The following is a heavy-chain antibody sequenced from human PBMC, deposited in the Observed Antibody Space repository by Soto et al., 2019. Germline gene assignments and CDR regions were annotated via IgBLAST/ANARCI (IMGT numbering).Heavy chain of an antibody. Sequence: SETLSLTCAVCGGPSSGYYWSWVRQPPGKGLVWIGEITHSGSTNYNPSLKSRVTISVDTAKNQFSLKLSSVTAADTAVYYCARANRGYSYADGFDYWGQGTLVSVSS. J-gene: IGHJ4*02. V-gene: IGHV4-34*01. CDR1: GGPSSGYY. CDR3: ARANRGYSYADGFDY. CDR2: ITHSGST. D-gene: IGHD5-18*01.